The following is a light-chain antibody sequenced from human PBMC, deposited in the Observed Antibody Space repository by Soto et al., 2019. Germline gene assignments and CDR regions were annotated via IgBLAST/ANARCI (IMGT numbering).Light chain of an antibody. CDR3: QQRSNWPPWT. CDR2: DAS. J-gene: IGKJ1*01. CDR1: QSVGSY. Sequence: EIVLTQSPATLSLSPGERATLSCRASQSVGSYLAWYQKKPGQAPRLLIYDASNRATGIPARFSGSGSGTDFTLTISSLEPEDFAVYYCQQRSNWPPWTFGQGTKVEIK. V-gene: IGKV3-11*01.